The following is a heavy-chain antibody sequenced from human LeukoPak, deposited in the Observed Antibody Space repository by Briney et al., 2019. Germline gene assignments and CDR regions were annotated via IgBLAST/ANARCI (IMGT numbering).Heavy chain of an antibody. V-gene: IGHV4-34*01. J-gene: IGHJ5*02. CDR2: INHSGST. D-gene: IGHD2-2*01. CDR1: GGPFSGYY. CDR3: ARGLGDCSSTSCFLGTYNWFDP. Sequence: SETLSLTCAVYGGPFSGYYWSWIRQPPGKGLEWIGEINHSGSTNYNPTLKSRVTISVDTSKNQFSLKLSSVTAADTAVYYCARGLGDCSSTSCFLGTYNWFDPWGQGTLVTVSS.